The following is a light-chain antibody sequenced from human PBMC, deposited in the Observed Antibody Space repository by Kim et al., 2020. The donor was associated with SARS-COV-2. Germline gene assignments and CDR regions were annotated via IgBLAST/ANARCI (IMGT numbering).Light chain of an antibody. Sequence: DIQMTQSPSSLSASVGDRVTISCQASQDISKYLNWYQQKPGKAHKLLIYDTSSLETGVPARFSGRGSGTHFTLTISSLQPEDIATYYCQQYENVFGPGTKVDIK. V-gene: IGKV1-33*01. CDR3: QQYENV. J-gene: IGKJ3*01. CDR1: QDISKY. CDR2: DTS.